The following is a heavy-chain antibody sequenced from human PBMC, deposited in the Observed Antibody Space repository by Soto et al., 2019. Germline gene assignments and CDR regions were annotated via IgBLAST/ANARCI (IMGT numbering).Heavy chain of an antibody. CDR2: IYTSGST. CDR1: GGSISSYY. V-gene: IGHV4-4*07. J-gene: IGHJ3*02. Sequence: PSETLSLTCTVSGGSISSYYWSWIRQPAGKGLEWIGRIYTSGSTNYNPSLKSRGTMSVDTSKNQFSLKLSSVTAADTAVYSCARDRSNYCSSTSCYFEDAFDIWGQGTMVTVSS. CDR3: ARDRSNYCSSTSCYFEDAFDI. D-gene: IGHD2-2*01.